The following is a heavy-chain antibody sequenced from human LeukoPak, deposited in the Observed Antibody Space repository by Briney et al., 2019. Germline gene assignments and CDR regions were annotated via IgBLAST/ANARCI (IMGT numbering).Heavy chain of an antibody. Sequence: ASVKVSCKASGYTFGSDDINWVRQATGQGLEWMGWINPNSGGTNYAQKFQGRVTMTRDTSISTAYMELSRLRSDDTAVYYCARRHSSGPDAFDIWGQGTMVTVSS. D-gene: IGHD6-19*01. CDR2: INPNSGGT. CDR1: GYTFGSDD. V-gene: IGHV1-2*02. CDR3: ARRHSSGPDAFDI. J-gene: IGHJ3*02.